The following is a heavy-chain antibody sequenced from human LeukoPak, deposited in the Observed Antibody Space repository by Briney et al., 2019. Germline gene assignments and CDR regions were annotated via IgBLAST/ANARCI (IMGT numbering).Heavy chain of an antibody. Sequence: PSQTLSLTCTVSGGSISSGGYYWSWIRQHPGKGLEWIGYIYYSGSTYYNPSLKSRVTISVDTSKNQFSLKLSSVTAADTAVYYCARAQRVVPAAIDNWFDPWGQGTLVTVSS. V-gene: IGHV4-31*03. CDR3: ARAQRVVPAAIDNWFDP. CDR1: GGSISSGGYY. D-gene: IGHD2-2*01. J-gene: IGHJ5*02. CDR2: IYYSGST.